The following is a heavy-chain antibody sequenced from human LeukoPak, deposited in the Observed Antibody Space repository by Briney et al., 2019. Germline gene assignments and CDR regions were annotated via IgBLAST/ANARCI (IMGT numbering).Heavy chain of an antibody. CDR2: IKSKPDGGTT. J-gene: IGHJ4*02. D-gene: IGHD4-11*01. CDR1: GFTFSNAW. Sequence: GGSLRLSCAASGFTFSNAWMSWVRQAPGKGLEWVGRIKSKPDGGTTDYAAPVKGRFTISRDDSKNTLYLQMNSLKTEDTAVYYCTTADYPLFGYWGQGTLVTVSS. CDR3: TTADYPLFGY. V-gene: IGHV3-15*01.